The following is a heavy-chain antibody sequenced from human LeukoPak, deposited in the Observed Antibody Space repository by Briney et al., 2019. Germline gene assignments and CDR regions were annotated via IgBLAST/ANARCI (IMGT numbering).Heavy chain of an antibody. CDR3: ARGAILRGGTTDY. CDR1: GGSISSGSYY. D-gene: IGHD1-7*01. CDR2: IYTSGST. J-gene: IGHJ4*02. Sequence: SETLSLTCTVSGGSISSGSYYWSWIRQPAGKGLEWIGRIYTSGSTNYNPSLKSRVTISVDTSKNQFSLKLSSVTAADTAVYYCARGAILRGGTTDYWGQGTLVTVSS. V-gene: IGHV4-61*02.